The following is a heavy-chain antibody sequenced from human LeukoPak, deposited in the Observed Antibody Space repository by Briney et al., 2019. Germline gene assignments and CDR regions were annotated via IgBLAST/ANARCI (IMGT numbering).Heavy chain of an antibody. D-gene: IGHD3-10*01. V-gene: IGHV1-18*04. CDR3: ARDLGYYGSGSYYLDY. CDR2: ISAYNGNT. CDR1: GYTFTGYY. Sequence: GASVKVSCKASGYTFTGYYMHWVRQAPGQGLEWMGWISAYNGNTNYAQKLQGRVTMTTDTSTSTAYMELRSLRSDDTAVYYCARDLGYYGSGSYYLDYWGQGTLVTVSS. J-gene: IGHJ4*02.